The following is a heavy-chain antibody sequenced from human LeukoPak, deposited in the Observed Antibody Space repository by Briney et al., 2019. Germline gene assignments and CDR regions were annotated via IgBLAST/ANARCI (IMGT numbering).Heavy chain of an antibody. CDR1: GFTVSSNY. Sequence: GSLRLSCAASGFTVSSNYMSWVRQAPGKGLEWVSVIYSCGSTYYADSVKGRFTISRDNSKNTLYLQMNSLRAEDTAVYYCARGSPAPDAFDIWGQGTMVTVSS. J-gene: IGHJ3*02. V-gene: IGHV3-66*03. D-gene: IGHD1-26*01. CDR3: ARGSPAPDAFDI. CDR2: IYSCGST.